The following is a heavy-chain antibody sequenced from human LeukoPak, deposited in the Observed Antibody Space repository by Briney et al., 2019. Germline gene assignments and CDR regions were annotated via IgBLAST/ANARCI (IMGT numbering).Heavy chain of an antibody. D-gene: IGHD2-15*01. CDR1: GYTFSSYA. J-gene: IGHJ4*02. CDR2: ISGSGGST. CDR3: ATRCSGGSCYPPFDY. V-gene: IGHV3-23*01. Sequence: PGGSLRLSCAASGYTFSSYAMSWVRQAPGKGVEWVSAISGSGGSTYYADSVKGRFTISRDNSKNTLYLQMNSLRAEDTAVYYCATRCSGGSCYPPFDYWGQGTLVTVSS.